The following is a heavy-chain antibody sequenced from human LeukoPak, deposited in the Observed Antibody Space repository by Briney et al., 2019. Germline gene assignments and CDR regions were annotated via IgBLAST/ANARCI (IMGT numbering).Heavy chain of an antibody. CDR1: GFTFSSYG. J-gene: IGHJ6*02. V-gene: IGHV3-30*18. D-gene: IGHD3-10*01. CDR3: AKDLLGTMVRGVPAYGMDV. Sequence: QPGRSLRLSCAASGFTFSSYGMHWVRQAPGKGLEWVAVISDDGSSKYYADSVKGRFTISRDNSKNTRDLQMNSLRAEDTAVYYGAKDLLGTMVRGVPAYGMDVWGQGTTVTVSS. CDR2: ISDDGSSK.